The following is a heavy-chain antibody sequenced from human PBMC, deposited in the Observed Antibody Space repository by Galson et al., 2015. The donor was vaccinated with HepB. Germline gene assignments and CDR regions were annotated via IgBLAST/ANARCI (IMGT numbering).Heavy chain of an antibody. Sequence: SVKVSCKASGYTFTSYDINRVRQATGQGLEWMGWMNPNSGNTGYAQKFQGRVTMTRNTSISTAYMELSSLRSEDTAVYYCARVRRQWHDAFDIWGQGTMVTVSS. CDR2: MNPNSGNT. D-gene: IGHD6-19*01. V-gene: IGHV1-8*01. CDR1: GYTFTSYD. CDR3: ARVRRQWHDAFDI. J-gene: IGHJ3*02.